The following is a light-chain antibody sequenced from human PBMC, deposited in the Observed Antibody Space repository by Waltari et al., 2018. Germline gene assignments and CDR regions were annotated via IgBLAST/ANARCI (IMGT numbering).Light chain of an antibody. V-gene: IGLV3-19*01. CDR3: NSRDSSGNHLSVL. CDR2: GEN. CDR1: SLRSYY. Sequence: SSELTQDPAVSVALGQTVRITCQGDSLRSYYASWYQQKPGQAPVLVIYGENSRPSGIPDRFSGSSSGNTASLTITGAQAEDEADYYCNSRDSSGNHLSVLFGGGTKLTVL. J-gene: IGLJ2*01.